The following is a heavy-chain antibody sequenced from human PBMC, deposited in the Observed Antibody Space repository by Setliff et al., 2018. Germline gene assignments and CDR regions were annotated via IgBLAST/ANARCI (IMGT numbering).Heavy chain of an antibody. CDR2: IYYSGST. V-gene: IGHV4-39*07. Sequence: PSETLSLTCTVSGGSISSSSYYRGWIRQPPGKGLEWIGSIYYSGSTSYNQSLKSRVTMSVETSKNQLSLKLSSVTAADTAVYYCARASVEGSSGWELLQAFDIWGQGTMVTVSS. J-gene: IGHJ3*02. D-gene: IGHD1-26*01. CDR1: GGSISSSSYY. CDR3: ARASVEGSSGWELLQAFDI.